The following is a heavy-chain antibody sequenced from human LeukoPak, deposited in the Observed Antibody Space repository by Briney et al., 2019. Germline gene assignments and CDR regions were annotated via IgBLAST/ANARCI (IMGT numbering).Heavy chain of an antibody. D-gene: IGHD2/OR15-2a*01. CDR2: ISGSGGST. Sequence: GGSLRLSCAASGFTFSSYAMSWVRQAPGKGLEWVSAISGSGGSTYYADSVKGRLTISRDNPKHTLYLQMNSLRAEDTAVYYCAKVRGKIPPNFLQRDWFDPWGQGTLVTVSS. J-gene: IGHJ5*02. V-gene: IGHV3-23*01. CDR3: AKVRGKIPPNFLQRDWFDP. CDR1: GFTFSSYA.